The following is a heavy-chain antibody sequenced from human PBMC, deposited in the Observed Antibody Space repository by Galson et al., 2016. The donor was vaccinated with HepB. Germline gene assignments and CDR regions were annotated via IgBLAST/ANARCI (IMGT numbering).Heavy chain of an antibody. CDR3: AKDLITIFGVVDWRYS. CDR1: GFTFGSYA. Sequence: SLRLSCAASGFTFGSYAMTWVRQAPGKGLEWVSTISGSGDNTYYADSVKGRFTISRDNSKNTQSLQMNSLRAEDTAVYYCAKDLITIFGVVDWRYSWGQGTLVTVSS. D-gene: IGHD3-3*01. CDR2: ISGSGDNT. J-gene: IGHJ4*02. V-gene: IGHV3-23*01.